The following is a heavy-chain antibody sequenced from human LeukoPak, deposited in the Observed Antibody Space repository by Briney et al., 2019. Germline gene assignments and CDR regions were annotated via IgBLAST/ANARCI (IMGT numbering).Heavy chain of an antibody. D-gene: IGHD3-9*01. V-gene: IGHV4-59*01. CDR3: ARGEYFDWSRTLPYYYYMDV. Sequence: SETLSLTCTVSGGSISSFYWSWVRQPPGKGLEWIGNIYDSGSTNYNPSLKSRVTISVDTSKNQFSLKLSSVTAADTAVYYCARGEYFDWSRTLPYYYYMDVWGKGTTVTVSS. J-gene: IGHJ6*03. CDR2: IYDSGST. CDR1: GGSISSFY.